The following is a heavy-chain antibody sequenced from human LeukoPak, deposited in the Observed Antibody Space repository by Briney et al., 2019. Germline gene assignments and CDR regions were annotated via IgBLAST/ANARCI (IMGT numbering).Heavy chain of an antibody. CDR2: IYTSGST. D-gene: IGHD1-1*01. V-gene: IGHV4-61*02. J-gene: IGHJ4*02. Sequence: SETLSLTCTVSGGSISSGSYYWSWIRQPAGKGLEWIGRIYTSGSTNYNPSLKSRVTISVDTSKNQFSLKLSSVTAADTAVYYCARENWSSFDYWGQGTLVTVSS. CDR1: GGSISSGSYY. CDR3: ARENWSSFDY.